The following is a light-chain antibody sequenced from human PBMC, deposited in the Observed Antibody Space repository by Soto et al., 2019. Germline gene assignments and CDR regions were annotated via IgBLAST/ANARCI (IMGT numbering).Light chain of an antibody. CDR3: GSWDSSMSAYV. CDR2: DDN. V-gene: IGLV1-51*01. J-gene: IGLJ1*01. Sequence: QSVLTQPPSVSAAPGQKVTISCSGSSSNIGVNPVSWYQQLPGTAPKLLIYDDNKRPSGIPDRFSGSKSGTSATLGITGFQTGDEADYYCGSWDSSMSAYVFGAGTKVTVL. CDR1: SSNIGVNP.